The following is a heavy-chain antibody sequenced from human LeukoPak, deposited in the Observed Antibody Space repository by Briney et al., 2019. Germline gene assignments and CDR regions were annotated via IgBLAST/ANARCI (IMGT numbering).Heavy chain of an antibody. D-gene: IGHD3-3*01. CDR3: ARGPLDFPAPYFDF. CDR2: IYYSGNT. V-gene: IGHV4-61*01. J-gene: IGHJ4*02. Sequence: SETLSLTCVVSGGSISRGSYYWSWIRQPPGKGLEWIGYIYYSGNTNYNPSLKSRVTISIDTSKNQFSVKLSSVTAADTAVYYCARGPLDFPAPYFDFWGQGTLVTVSS. CDR1: GGSISRGSYY.